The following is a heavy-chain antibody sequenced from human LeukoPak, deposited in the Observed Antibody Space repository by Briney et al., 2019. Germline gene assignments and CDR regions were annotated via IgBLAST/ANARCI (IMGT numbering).Heavy chain of an antibody. D-gene: IGHD2-15*01. J-gene: IGHJ5*02. V-gene: IGHV4-61*02. CDR1: GGTISSGRYY. Sequence: PSETLSLTCTVSGGTISSGRYYWSWMRQPAGKGLEWIGRIYTSGSTNYNPSLKSRVTISVDTSKNQFSLKLSSVTAADTAVYYCARDIVVVVAAKIQNWFDPWGQGTLVTVSS. CDR2: IYTSGST. CDR3: ARDIVVVVAAKIQNWFDP.